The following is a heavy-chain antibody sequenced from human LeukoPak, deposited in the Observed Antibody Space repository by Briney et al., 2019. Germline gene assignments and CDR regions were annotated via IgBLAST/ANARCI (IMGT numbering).Heavy chain of an antibody. V-gene: IGHV3-23*01. CDR2: ISGSGGST. D-gene: IGHD6-6*01. Sequence: VGSLRLSCAASGFTFSSYAMSWVRQAPGKGLEWVSAISGSGGSTYYADSVKGRFTISRDNSKNTLYLQMNSLRAEDTAVYYCAKSKWEYSSLHDYWGQGTLVTVSS. J-gene: IGHJ4*02. CDR3: AKSKWEYSSLHDY. CDR1: GFTFSSYA.